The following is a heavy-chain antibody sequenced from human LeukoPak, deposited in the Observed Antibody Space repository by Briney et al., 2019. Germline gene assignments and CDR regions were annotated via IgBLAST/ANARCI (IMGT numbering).Heavy chain of an antibody. CDR2: INSDGSST. CDR1: GFTFSSYG. V-gene: IGHV3-74*01. J-gene: IGHJ4*02. D-gene: IGHD3-22*01. Sequence: GGSLRLSCAASGFTFSSYGMHWVRQAPGKGLVWVSRINSDGSSTSYADSVKGRFTISRDNAKNTLYLQMNSLRAEDTAVYYCAREGYYYDSSGYSYYFDYWGQGTLVTVSS. CDR3: AREGYYYDSSGYSYYFDY.